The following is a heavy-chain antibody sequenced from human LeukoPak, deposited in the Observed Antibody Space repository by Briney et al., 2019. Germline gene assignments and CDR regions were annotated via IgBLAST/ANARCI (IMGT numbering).Heavy chain of an antibody. J-gene: IGHJ4*02. CDR2: INAGNGNT. D-gene: IGHD3-10*01. CDR3: ARGRPRYGSGSPLFDY. Sequence: VASVKVSCKASGYTFTSYAMHWVRQAPGQRLEWMGWINAGNGNTKYSQKFQGRVTITRDTSASTAYMELSSLRSEDTAVYYCARGRPRYGSGSPLFDYWGQGTLVTVSS. V-gene: IGHV1-3*01. CDR1: GYTFTSYA.